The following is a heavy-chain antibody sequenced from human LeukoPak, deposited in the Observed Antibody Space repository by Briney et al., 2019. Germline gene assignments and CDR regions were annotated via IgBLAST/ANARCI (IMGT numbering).Heavy chain of an antibody. CDR3: ASSYDFWSGYHLRLNWFDP. D-gene: IGHD3-3*01. CDR2: INHSGST. J-gene: IGHJ5*02. Sequence: SETLSLTCAVYGGSFSGYYWSWIRQPPGKGLEWIGEINHSGSTNYNPSLKSRVTISVDTSKNQFSLKLSSVTAADTAVYYCASSYDFWSGYHLRLNWFDPWGQGTLVTVSS. V-gene: IGHV4-34*01. CDR1: GGSFSGYY.